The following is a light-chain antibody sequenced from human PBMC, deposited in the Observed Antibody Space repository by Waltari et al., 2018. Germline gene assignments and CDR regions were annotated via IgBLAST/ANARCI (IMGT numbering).Light chain of an antibody. CDR2: DVT. V-gene: IGLV2-14*03. CDR1: TSDVGGYHY. J-gene: IGLJ2*01. Sequence: QSALTQPASVSGSPGQSITTPCTGTTSDVGGYHYVSWYQQHPGKAPKLMIYDVTNRPSGVSNRFSGSKSDNTASLTISGLQAEDEADYYCSSFTSRTTVIFGGGTKLTVL. CDR3: SSFTSRTTVI.